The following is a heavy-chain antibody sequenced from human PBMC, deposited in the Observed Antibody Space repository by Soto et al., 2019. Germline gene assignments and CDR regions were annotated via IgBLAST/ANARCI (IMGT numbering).Heavy chain of an antibody. CDR3: AKGDSYYDFILNIDY. CDR1: GFTFSSYA. Sequence: EVHLLESGGDLVQPGGSLRLSCAVSGFTFSSYAMSWVRQAPGKGLEWVSTINGSGRRTYYADSVKGRFTISRDNSKNTLYLQMSSLRAEDTAAYYCAKGDSYYDFILNIDYWGQGTQVTVSS. D-gene: IGHD3-3*01. CDR2: INGSGRRT. V-gene: IGHV3-23*01. J-gene: IGHJ4*02.